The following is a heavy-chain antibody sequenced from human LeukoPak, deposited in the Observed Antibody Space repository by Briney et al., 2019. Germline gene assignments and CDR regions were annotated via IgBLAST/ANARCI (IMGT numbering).Heavy chain of an antibody. J-gene: IGHJ3*02. CDR3: AKDRSPDYYLSSNDI. CDR2: ISSRSTYI. Sequence: GGSLRLSCAASGFSFSSQSMNWVRQAPGKGLEWVSAISSRSTYIYYVDSVKGRFTISRDNAKNSLYLQMNSLRAEDTAVYYCAKDRSPDYYLSSNDIWGQGIMVTVSS. CDR1: GFSFSSQS. V-gene: IGHV3-21*01. D-gene: IGHD3-22*01.